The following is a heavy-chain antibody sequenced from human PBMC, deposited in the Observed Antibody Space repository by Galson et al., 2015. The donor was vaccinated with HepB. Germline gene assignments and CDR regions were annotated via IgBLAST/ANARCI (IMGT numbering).Heavy chain of an antibody. CDR3: ARETYYYGSGSYYKGLSPRGGFDY. J-gene: IGHJ4*02. CDR2: ISSSSSYI. Sequence: SLRLSCAASGFTFSSYSMNWVRQAPGKGLEWVSSISSSSSYIYYADSVKGRFAISRDNAKNSLYLQMNSLRAEDTAVYYCARETYYYGSGSYYKGLSPRGGFDYWGQGTLVTVSS. CDR1: GFTFSSYS. V-gene: IGHV3-21*01. D-gene: IGHD3-10*01.